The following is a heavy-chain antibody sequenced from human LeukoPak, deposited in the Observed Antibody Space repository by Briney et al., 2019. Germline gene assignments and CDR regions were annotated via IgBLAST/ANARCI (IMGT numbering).Heavy chain of an antibody. V-gene: IGHV4-39*01. CDR2: IYYSGST. CDR1: GGSISSSSYY. Sequence: PSETLSLTCTVSGGSISSSSYYWGWIRQPLGKGLEWIGSIYYSGSTYYNPSLKSRVTISVDTSKNQFSLKLSSVTAADTAVYYCASLAGEGGPYPALVDYWGQGTLVTVSS. D-gene: IGHD6-19*01. J-gene: IGHJ4*02. CDR3: ASLAGEGGPYPALVDY.